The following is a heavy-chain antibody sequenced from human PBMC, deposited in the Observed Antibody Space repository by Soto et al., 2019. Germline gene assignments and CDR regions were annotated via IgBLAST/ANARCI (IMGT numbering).Heavy chain of an antibody. Sequence: GASVKVSCKASGYTFSDFGVSWVRQAPGQGLEWMGWISAYNSNTNYAQKVQGRVTMTTDTSKNQFSLKLSSVTAADTAVYYCARGGYDSSGYYEPSGYWGQGTLVTVSS. CDR3: ARGGYDSSGYYEPSGY. V-gene: IGHV1-18*01. D-gene: IGHD3-22*01. CDR1: GYTFSDFG. J-gene: IGHJ4*02. CDR2: ISAYNSNT.